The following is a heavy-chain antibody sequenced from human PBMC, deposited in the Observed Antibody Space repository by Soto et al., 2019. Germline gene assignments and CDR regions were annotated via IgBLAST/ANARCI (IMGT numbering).Heavy chain of an antibody. J-gene: IGHJ4*02. V-gene: IGHV4-59*02. CDR1: GASVFHYY. Sequence: QVQLQESGPGLVKPSETLSLTCSVSGASVFHYYWNWLRQSPGKGLEWFGYIHSSGTTKYNPSLKSRVTISIDTSKNQFSLELSSVTAADTAVYYCARLLGGGDDHNYLDNWGQGTLVTVSS. CDR2: IHSSGTT. CDR3: ARLLGGGDDHNYLDN. D-gene: IGHD3-16*01.